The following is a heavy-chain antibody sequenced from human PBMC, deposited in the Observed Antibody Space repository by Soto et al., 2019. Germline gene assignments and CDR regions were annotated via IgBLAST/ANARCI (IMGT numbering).Heavy chain of an antibody. CDR2: ISYDGSNK. CDR3: ARDSRRYSSSWWVYYYYGMDV. CDR1: GFTFSSYA. V-gene: IGHV3-30-3*01. D-gene: IGHD6-13*01. J-gene: IGHJ6*02. Sequence: PGGSLRLSCAASGFTFSSYAMRWVRQAPGKGLEWVAVISYDGSNKYYADSVKGRFTISRDNSKNTLYLQMNSLRAEDTAVYYCARDSRRYSSSWWVYYYYGMDVWGQGTTVTVSS.